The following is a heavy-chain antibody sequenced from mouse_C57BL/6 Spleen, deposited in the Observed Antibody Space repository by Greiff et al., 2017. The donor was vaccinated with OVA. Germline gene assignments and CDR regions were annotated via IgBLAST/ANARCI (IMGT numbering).Heavy chain of an antibody. CDR1: GFTFTDYY. CDR3: ARSDGGYWYFDV. Sequence: DVKLVESGGGLVQPGGSLSLSCAASGFTFTDYYMSWVRQPPGKALAWLGFIRNKANGYTTEYSASVKGRFTISRDNSQSILYLQMNALRAEDSATYYFARSDGGYWYFDVWGTGTTVTVSS. J-gene: IGHJ1*03. V-gene: IGHV7-3*01. CDR2: IRNKANGYTT.